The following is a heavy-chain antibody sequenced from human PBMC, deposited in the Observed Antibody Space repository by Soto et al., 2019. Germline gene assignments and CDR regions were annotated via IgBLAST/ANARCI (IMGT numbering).Heavy chain of an antibody. CDR1: GGSISSGDYY. V-gene: IGHV4-30-4*01. CDR3: ARDSNYYYGMDV. CDR2: IYYSGST. Sequence: SETLSLTCTVSGGSISSGDYYWSWIRQPPGKGLEWIGYIYYSGSTYYNPSLKSRVTISVDTSKNQFSLKLSSVTAADTAVYYGARDSNYYYGMDVWGQGTTVTVSS. J-gene: IGHJ6*02.